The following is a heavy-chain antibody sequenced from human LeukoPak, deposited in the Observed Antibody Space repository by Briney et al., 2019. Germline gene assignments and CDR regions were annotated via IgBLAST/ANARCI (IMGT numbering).Heavy chain of an antibody. V-gene: IGHV3-7*01. CDR1: GFTFSYYW. CDR2: IKQDGSEK. CDR3: ARDGGVRGVIEDY. D-gene: IGHD3-10*01. Sequence: GGSLRLSCAASGFTFSYYWMIWVRQAPGKGLEWAANIKQDGSEKYYVDSVKGRFTISRDNAKNSLYLQMNSLRVEDTAVYYCARDGGVRGVIEDYWGQETLVTVSS. J-gene: IGHJ4*02.